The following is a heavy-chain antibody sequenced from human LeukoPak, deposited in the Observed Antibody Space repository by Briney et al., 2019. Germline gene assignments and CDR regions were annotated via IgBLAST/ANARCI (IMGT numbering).Heavy chain of an antibody. J-gene: IGHJ4*02. CDR3: ARGGYYYDSSGYYY. D-gene: IGHD3-22*01. CDR1: GGTFSSYA. CDR2: IIPIFGTA. V-gene: IGHV1-69*01. Sequence: SVKVSCKASGGTFSSYAISWVRQAPGQGLEWMGGIIPIFGTANYAQKFQGRVTITADESTSTAYMGLSSLRSEDTAVYYCARGGYYYDSSGYYYWGQGTLVTVSS.